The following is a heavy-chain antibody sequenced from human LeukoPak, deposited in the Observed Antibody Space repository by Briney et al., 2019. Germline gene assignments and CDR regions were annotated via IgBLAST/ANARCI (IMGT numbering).Heavy chain of an antibody. Sequence: KSGGSLRLSCAASGFTFSGYSMNWVRQAPGKGLEWVSSISSSSSYVYYADSVKGRFTISRDNAKNSLYLQMNSLRAEDTAVYYCEGGEGDYYGMDVWGQGTTVTVSS. V-gene: IGHV3-21*01. D-gene: IGHD3-10*01. J-gene: IGHJ6*02. CDR3: EGGEGDYYGMDV. CDR2: ISSSSSYV. CDR1: GFTFSGYS.